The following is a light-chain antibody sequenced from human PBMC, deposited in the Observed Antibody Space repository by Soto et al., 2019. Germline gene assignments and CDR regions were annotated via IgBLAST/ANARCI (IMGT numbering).Light chain of an antibody. CDR2: DTS. Sequence: EIVMTQSPATPSVSPGERVTLFCRASQSIYEKLAWYQQKPGQTPGLVIYDTSTRATGTPGSFSGSGSGTEFTLTISSLQSEDFAVYYCQQYNRWPLTFGGGTKVDIK. V-gene: IGKV3-15*01. J-gene: IGKJ4*01. CDR3: QQYNRWPLT. CDR1: QSIYEK.